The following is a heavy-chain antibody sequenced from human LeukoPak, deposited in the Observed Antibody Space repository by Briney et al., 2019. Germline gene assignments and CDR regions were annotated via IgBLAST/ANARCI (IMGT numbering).Heavy chain of an antibody. Sequence: PGGSLRLSCAASGFTFSSYAMSWVRQAPGEGLEWVSAISGSGGSTYYADSVKGRFTISIDNRKNTLDLQMNSLRAEDTAVYYCATRAYCGGDCYRMYWYFDLWGRGTLVTVSS. V-gene: IGHV3-23*01. J-gene: IGHJ2*01. D-gene: IGHD2-21*02. CDR1: GFTFSSYA. CDR3: ATRAYCGGDCYRMYWYFDL. CDR2: ISGSGGST.